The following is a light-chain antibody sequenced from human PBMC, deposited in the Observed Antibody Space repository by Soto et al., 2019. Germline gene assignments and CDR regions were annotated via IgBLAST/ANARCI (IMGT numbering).Light chain of an antibody. CDR3: QQSWT. V-gene: IGKV1-39*01. Sequence: DIQMTQSPSSLSASVGDRVTITCRASQSISSYLNWYQQKPGKAPKLLIYAASSLQSGVPSRFSGSGSVTDFALTISSLQPEDFATYYCQQSWTFGPGTKVDIK. CDR1: QSISSY. CDR2: AAS. J-gene: IGKJ3*01.